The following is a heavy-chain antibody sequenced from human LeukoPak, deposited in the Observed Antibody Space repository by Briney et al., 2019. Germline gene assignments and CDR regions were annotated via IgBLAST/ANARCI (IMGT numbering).Heavy chain of an antibody. J-gene: IGHJ6*03. CDR3: ARSCSSTSCLTYYYYYMDV. CDR2: MNPNSGNT. CDR1: GYTFTSYD. D-gene: IGHD2-2*01. Sequence: ASVKVSCKASGYTFTSYDINWVRQATGQGLEWMGWMNPNSGNTGYAQKFQGRVTMTRNTSISTAYMELSSLRSEDTAVYYCARSCSSTSCLTYYYYYMDVWGKGTTVTVFS. V-gene: IGHV1-8*01.